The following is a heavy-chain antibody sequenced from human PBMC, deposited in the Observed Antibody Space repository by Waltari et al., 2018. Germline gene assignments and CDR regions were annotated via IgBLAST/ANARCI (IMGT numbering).Heavy chain of an antibody. V-gene: IGHV3-23*01. CDR1: GFTFSSYI. CDR2: ISGSGGNT. J-gene: IGHJ4*02. Sequence: EAQLLESGGGLVQPGGSLRLSCAASGFTFSSYIMSWVRQTPGKGLVWVSGISGSGGNTYYTDSVKGRFTISRDNSKNTLYLQMNSLRAEDTAVYYCSKGWGDFWGQGTLVTVSS. D-gene: IGHD3-16*01. CDR3: SKGWGDF.